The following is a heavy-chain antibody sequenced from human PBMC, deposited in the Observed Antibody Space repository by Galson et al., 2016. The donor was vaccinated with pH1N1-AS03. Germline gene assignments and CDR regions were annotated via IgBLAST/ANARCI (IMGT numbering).Heavy chain of an antibody. CDR1: GFTFSTYS. CDR3: ARPKNGGNSQVNVFDL. CDR2: IWGNGDST. V-gene: IGHV3-23*01. D-gene: IGHD4-23*01. J-gene: IGHJ3*01. Sequence: SLRLSCAASGFTFSTYSMNWVRQAPGKGLEWVSGIWGNGDSTYYADFVKGRFTISRDNSKNTLYLQMNSLRADDTAVYYCARPKNGGNSQVNVFDLWGQGTMVTVSS.